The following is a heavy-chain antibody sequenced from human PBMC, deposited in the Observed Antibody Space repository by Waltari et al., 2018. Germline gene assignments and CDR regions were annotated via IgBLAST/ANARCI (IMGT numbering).Heavy chain of an antibody. CDR1: RSSIRTINYY. V-gene: IGHV4-39*07. Sequence: QLQLQESGPGLVKPSETLSLTCTVSRSSIRTINYYGGWVRQPPGKGLEWIVSFYKSGTTYYNPSLKSRVTISVDTSNNQFSLKLNSVTAADTAVYYCVRGYPDIVATISDYWGQGTLVIVSS. D-gene: IGHD5-12*01. CDR3: VRGYPDIVATISDY. J-gene: IGHJ4*02. CDR2: FYKSGTT.